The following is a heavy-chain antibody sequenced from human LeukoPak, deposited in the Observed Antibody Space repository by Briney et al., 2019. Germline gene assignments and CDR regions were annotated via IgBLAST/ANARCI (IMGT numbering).Heavy chain of an antibody. J-gene: IGHJ4*02. CDR1: AFTFSSYS. V-gene: IGHV3-21*01. Sequence: GGSLRLSCAASAFTFSSYSMNWVRQAPGKGLEWVSSISSRSNYIYYADLVQGRFTISRDNAKNSLYLQMNSLRAEDTAVYYCARILDSAWGELGYWGQGTLVTVSS. CDR3: ARILDSAWGELGY. CDR2: ISSRSNYI. D-gene: IGHD6-19*01.